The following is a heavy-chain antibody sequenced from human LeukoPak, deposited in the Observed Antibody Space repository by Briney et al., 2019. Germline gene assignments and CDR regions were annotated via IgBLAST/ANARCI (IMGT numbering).Heavy chain of an antibody. CDR1: GFTFSSYA. V-gene: IGHV3-23*01. D-gene: IGHD3-3*01. CDR3: ARVLLPRDFWNGPYDC. Sequence: GGSLRLSCAASGFTFSSYAMSWVRQAPGKGLEWVSVISGSGGNTHYTDPVKGRFTISRDNAKNSLYLQMNSLRAEDTAIYYCARVLLPRDFWNGPYDCWGQGTLVTVSS. CDR2: ISGSGGNT. J-gene: IGHJ4*02.